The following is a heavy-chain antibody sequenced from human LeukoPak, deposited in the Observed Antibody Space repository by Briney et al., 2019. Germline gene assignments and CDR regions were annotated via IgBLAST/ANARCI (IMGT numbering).Heavy chain of an antibody. D-gene: IGHD1-14*01. V-gene: IGHV3-21*01. CDR2: IWTSGSNI. J-gene: IGHJ4*02. Sequence: PGGSLRLSCAASGFTFSRYNMNWVRQAPGKGLEWVSSIWTSGSNIYYTDSVKGRFTISRDNSKNSLYLQVDSLRVEDTAVYFCAGGTVGNHTLDYWGKGT. CDR1: GFTFSRYN. CDR3: AGGTVGNHTLDY.